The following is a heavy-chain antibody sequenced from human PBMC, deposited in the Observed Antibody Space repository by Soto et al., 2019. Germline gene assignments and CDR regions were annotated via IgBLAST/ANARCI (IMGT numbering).Heavy chain of an antibody. Sequence: GGSLRLSCATSGFTFSSYAMAWVRQAPGKGLEWVSAISGSGGITYHAASVKGRFSISRDNSRNMLYLQMNSLGAEDTAVYYCARAAHYDFWSGYYYMDVWGIGTTVTVSS. J-gene: IGHJ6*03. CDR1: GFTFSSYA. CDR2: ISGSGGIT. CDR3: ARAAHYDFWSGYYYMDV. V-gene: IGHV3-23*01. D-gene: IGHD3-3*01.